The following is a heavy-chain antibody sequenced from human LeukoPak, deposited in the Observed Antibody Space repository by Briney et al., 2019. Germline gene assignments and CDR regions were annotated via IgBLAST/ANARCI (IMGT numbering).Heavy chain of an antibody. J-gene: IGHJ4*02. D-gene: IGHD4-17*01. Sequence: GGSLRLSCVASGFTFSSSWMTWVRQAPGKGLEWVANIKQDGSEKYYVDSVKGRFTISRDNAKNSLYLQMNSLRAEDTAVYYCASLAVTTVYWGQGTLVTVSS. V-gene: IGHV3-7*01. CDR3: ASLAVTTVY. CDR1: GFTFSSSW. CDR2: IKQDGSEK.